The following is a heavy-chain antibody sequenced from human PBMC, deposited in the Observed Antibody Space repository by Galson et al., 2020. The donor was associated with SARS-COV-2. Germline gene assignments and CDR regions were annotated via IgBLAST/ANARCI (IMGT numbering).Heavy chain of an antibody. V-gene: IGHV3-11*01. D-gene: IGHD6-6*01. CDR2: ISTSGSVT. Sequence: GGSLGLSCGASEFTFSDFYMSWIRQAPGKGLEWVSYISTSGSVTYYADSVKGRFTISRDNAQNTLYLQMNSLRVDDTAVYYCATSSIAARPDYWGQGTLVTVSS. CDR3: ATSSIAARPDY. J-gene: IGHJ4*02. CDR1: EFTFSDFY.